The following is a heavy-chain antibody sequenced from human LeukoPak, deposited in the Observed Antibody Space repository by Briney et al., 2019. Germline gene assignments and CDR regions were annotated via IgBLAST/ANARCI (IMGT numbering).Heavy chain of an antibody. CDR2: ISGSGGST. J-gene: IGHJ4*02. CDR3: AKDHRSGWYDY. Sequence: GGSLRLSCAASGFTFSSYAMTWVRQAPGKGLEWVSAISGSGGSTYYADSVKGRFTISRDNSKNTLYLQMNSLRAEDTAVYYYAKDHRSGWYDYWGQGTLVTVSS. D-gene: IGHD6-19*01. V-gene: IGHV3-23*01. CDR1: GFTFSSYA.